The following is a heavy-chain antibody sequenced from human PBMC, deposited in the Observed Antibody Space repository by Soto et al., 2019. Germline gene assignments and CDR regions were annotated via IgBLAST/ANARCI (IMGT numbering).Heavy chain of an antibody. CDR2: IYSGGST. V-gene: IGHV3-53*05. J-gene: IGHJ4*02. CDR1: GFTVSSNY. D-gene: IGHD2-15*01. CDR3: VKQAHGLDGVAFDY. Sequence: GGSLRLSCAASGFTVSSNYMSWVRQAPGKGLEWVSVIYSGGSTYYADSVKDRFTISRDNSKNTLFLQMGSLRPEDTAIYYCVKQAHGLDGVAFDYWGQGTQVTVSS.